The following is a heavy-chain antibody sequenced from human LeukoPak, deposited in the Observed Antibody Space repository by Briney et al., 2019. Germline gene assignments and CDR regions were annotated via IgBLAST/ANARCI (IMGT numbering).Heavy chain of an antibody. J-gene: IGHJ6*02. D-gene: IGHD3-22*01. CDR1: GFTFSSYA. Sequence: GGSLRLSCAASGFTFSSYAMHWVRQAPGKGLEWVAVISYDGSNKYYADSVKGRFTISRDNSKNTLYLQMNSLRAGDTAVYYCARDKGYYDSSGYYPYYYYYGMDVWGQGTTVTVSS. CDR3: ARDKGYYDSSGYYPYYYYYGMDV. CDR2: ISYDGSNK. V-gene: IGHV3-30-3*01.